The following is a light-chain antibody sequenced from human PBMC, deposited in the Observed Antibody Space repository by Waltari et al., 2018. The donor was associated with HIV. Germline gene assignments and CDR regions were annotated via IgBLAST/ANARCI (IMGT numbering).Light chain of an antibody. CDR1: NSNVGSDV. V-gene: IGLV1-44*01. CDR3: AAWDARLNEYL. J-gene: IGLJ1*01. CDR2: GDN. Sequence: QSVLTQPHSASGTPGQRVIISCSGRNSNVGSDVVNCYQQLPGTSPKLLIYGDNGRPSGDPVRFSGSKSGASASLAISDLQSEDEAEYYCAAWDARLNEYLFGTGTKVTVL.